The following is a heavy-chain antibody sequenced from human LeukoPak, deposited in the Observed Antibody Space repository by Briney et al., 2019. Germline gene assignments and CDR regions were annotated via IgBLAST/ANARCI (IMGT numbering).Heavy chain of an antibody. V-gene: IGHV3-23*01. Sequence: PGGSLRLSCAASGLAFRKYAMSWVRQATGQGLKWVATVNDNVAATYYTDSVKGRVTISRDNSYNTRSLRMSGLRPEGTGPNNCAKGLKRGVGPYMGYHYYMDVWGKGATVTVSS. D-gene: IGHD3-16*01. CDR3: AKGLKRGVGPYMGYHYYMDV. CDR2: VNDNVAAT. CDR1: GLAFRKYA. J-gene: IGHJ6*03.